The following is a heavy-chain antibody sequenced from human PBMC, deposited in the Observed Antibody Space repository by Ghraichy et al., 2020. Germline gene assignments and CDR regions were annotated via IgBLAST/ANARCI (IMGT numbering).Heavy chain of an antibody. J-gene: IGHJ2*01. CDR2: ISGSGYEI. D-gene: IGHD4-17*01. CDR3: AKIGALANWYFDL. V-gene: IGHV3-23*01. Sequence: GGSLTLSCAASGFTFAGYGMSWVRQAPGKGLEWVSAISGSGYEIFYADSVKGRFTISRDNSKNTLYLQMNSLRAEDTAVYYCAKIGALANWYFDLWGRGTLVTVSS. CDR1: GFTFAGYG.